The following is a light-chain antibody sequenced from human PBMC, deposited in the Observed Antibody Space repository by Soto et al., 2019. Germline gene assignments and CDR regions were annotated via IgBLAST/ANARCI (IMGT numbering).Light chain of an antibody. V-gene: IGLV1-44*01. CDR1: SSNIGSNT. J-gene: IGLJ3*02. Sequence: QSVLTQPPSASGTPGQTVSISCSGDSSNIGSNTVSWYQQLPGTAPKLLIHSNNQRPSGVPDRFSGPKSGTSASLDISDLQSEDEADYYCAAWDDSLNGWVFGGGTKVTVL. CDR3: AAWDDSLNGWV. CDR2: SNN.